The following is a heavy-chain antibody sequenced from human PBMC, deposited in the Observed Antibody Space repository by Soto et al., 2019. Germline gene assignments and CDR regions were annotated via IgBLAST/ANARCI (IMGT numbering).Heavy chain of an antibody. J-gene: IGHJ4*02. V-gene: IGHV2-5*02. CDR1: GFSLTTSGVG. CDR2: IYSDDNK. D-gene: IGHD6-13*01. Sequence: QITLKESGPTLVKPTQTLTLTCTFSGFSLTTSGVGVGWIRQPPGKALEWLALIYSDDNKRYSTSLKSRLTLTKDISKNQVVPIMTNMDPVDTATYYCAHRPLESIAAAGFDFWGQGILVTVSS. CDR3: AHRPLESIAAAGFDF.